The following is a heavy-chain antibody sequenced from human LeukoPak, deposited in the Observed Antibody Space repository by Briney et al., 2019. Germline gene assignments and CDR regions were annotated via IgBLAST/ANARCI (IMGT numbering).Heavy chain of an antibody. CDR1: GGSISSGGYY. CDR2: IYYSGST. CDR3: ARELDYGDYGGFDY. D-gene: IGHD4-17*01. V-gene: IGHV4-31*03. J-gene: IGHJ4*02. Sequence: SETLSLTCTASGGSISSGGYYWSWIRQHPGKGLEWIGYIYYSGSTYYNPSLKSRVTISVDTSKNQFSLKLSSVTAADTAVYYCARELDYGDYGGFDYWDQGTLVTVSS.